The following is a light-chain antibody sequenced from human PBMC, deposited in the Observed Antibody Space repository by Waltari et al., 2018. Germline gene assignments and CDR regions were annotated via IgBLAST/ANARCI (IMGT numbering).Light chain of an antibody. CDR3: QQHGTLPAT. J-gene: IGKJ1*01. CDR1: RSVGRRS. CDR2: RAS. Sequence: EIVLTQSPGTASLSPGERVTLSSRARRSVGRRSLAWYQQKPGQAPRLLIYRASRRATGIPDRFSGSGSGTNFSLTISRLEPEDFAVYYCQQHGTLPATFGQGTKVEIK. V-gene: IGKV3-20*01.